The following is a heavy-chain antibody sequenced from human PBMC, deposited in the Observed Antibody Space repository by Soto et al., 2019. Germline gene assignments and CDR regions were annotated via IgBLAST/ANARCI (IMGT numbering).Heavy chain of an antibody. CDR2: INPRGGTS. D-gene: IGHD1-20*01. Sequence: GASVKVSCKASGYTFTSYYIHWVRQAPGQGLTWMGGINPRGGTSTSAQKFQGTVTMTTDTSTSPAPLELSRLRPKDTAVFFCARYQKDRDDHNGPEYYYVGVDVWGQGTTVTVSS. CDR1: GYTFTSYY. CDR3: ARYQKDRDDHNGPEYYYVGVDV. J-gene: IGHJ6*02. V-gene: IGHV1-46*01.